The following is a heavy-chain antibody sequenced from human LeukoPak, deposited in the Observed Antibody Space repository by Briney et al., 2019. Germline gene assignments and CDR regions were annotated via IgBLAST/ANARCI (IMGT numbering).Heavy chain of an antibody. CDR3: ARGGAHGMDV. Sequence: GGSLRLSCTASGFTFTDYYMTWIRQAPGKGLEWVSYISGVASDIFYADSVKGRFTISRDNAKNSVYLQMNSLRAEDTAVYYCARGGAHGMDVWGQGTTATVSS. V-gene: IGHV3-11*01. CDR1: GFTFTDYY. J-gene: IGHJ6*02. CDR2: ISGVASDI. D-gene: IGHD1-26*01.